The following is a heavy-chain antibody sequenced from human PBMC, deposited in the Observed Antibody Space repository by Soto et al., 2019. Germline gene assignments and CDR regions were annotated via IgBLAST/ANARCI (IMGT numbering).Heavy chain of an antibody. D-gene: IGHD2-8*02. Sequence: ASVKVSCKASGYTFTSYYMHWVRQAPGQGLEWMGIINPSGGSTSYAQKFQGRVTMTRDTSTSTVYMELSSLRSEDTAVYYCARNVFPYCTSAVCYDQYCDYMDVWGKRTMVTVSS. V-gene: IGHV1-46*01. CDR2: INPSGGST. CDR3: ARNVFPYCTSAVCYDQYCDYMDV. CDR1: GYTFTSYY. J-gene: IGHJ6*03.